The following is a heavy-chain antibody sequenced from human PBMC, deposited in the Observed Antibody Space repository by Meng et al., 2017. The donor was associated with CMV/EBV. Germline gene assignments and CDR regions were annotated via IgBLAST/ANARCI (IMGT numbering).Heavy chain of an antibody. CDR2: ISSSSSYI. D-gene: IGHD6-13*01. J-gene: IGHJ6*02. Sequence: GGSLRLSCAASGFTFSSYSMNWVRQAPGKGLEWVSSISSSSSYIYYADSVKGRFTISRDNAKNSLYLQMNSLRAEDTAVYYCAREGGGSSWYRVLISYYGMDVWGQGTTVTVSS. V-gene: IGHV3-21*01. CDR3: AREGGGSSWYRVLISYYGMDV. CDR1: GFTFSSYS.